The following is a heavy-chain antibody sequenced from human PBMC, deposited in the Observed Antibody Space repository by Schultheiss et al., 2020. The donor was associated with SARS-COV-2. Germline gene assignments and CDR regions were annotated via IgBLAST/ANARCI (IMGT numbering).Heavy chain of an antibody. J-gene: IGHJ5*02. CDR2: ISGNGGST. CDR1: GFTFSSYA. V-gene: IGHV3-23*01. D-gene: IGHD3-3*01. CDR3: AKEAGVIIGWFDP. Sequence: GGSLRLSCTLSGFTFSSYAMSWVRQAPGKGLEWVSGISGNGGSTYYADSVKGRFTISRDKSKNTLYLQMNSLRVEDTAVYYCAKEAGVIIGWFDPWGQGTLVTVSS.